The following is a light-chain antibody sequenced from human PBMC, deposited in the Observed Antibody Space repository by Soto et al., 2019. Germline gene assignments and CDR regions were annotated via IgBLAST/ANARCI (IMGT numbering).Light chain of an antibody. CDR3: QQYNRAPNT. V-gene: IGKV1-27*01. CDR1: QDIIYY. CDR2: SAS. J-gene: IGKJ2*01. Sequence: DIRMTQSPSSLSAFVGDTVTITCRASQDIIYYLAWYQQKPGKIPKLLIHSASTLQIGVQSRFSGTGSGTVFTLPINNLQPEDVATYYCQQYNRAPNTFGQGSRLEIK.